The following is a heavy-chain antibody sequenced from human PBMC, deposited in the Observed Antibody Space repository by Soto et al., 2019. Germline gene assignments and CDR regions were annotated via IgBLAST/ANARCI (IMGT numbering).Heavy chain of an antibody. V-gene: IGHV3-49*04. D-gene: IGHD3-22*01. CDR3: TRYYYESSGYYVY. CDR2: IRGETNGGTA. CDR1: GFNFANYA. J-gene: IGHJ4*02. Sequence: GGSLRLSCTGSGFNFANYALTWVRQAPGKGLEWVGFIRGETNGGTADYAASLKGRITISRDDSKSIAYLEINSLQTEDTAVYYCTRYYYESSGYYVYWGQGTLVTVS.